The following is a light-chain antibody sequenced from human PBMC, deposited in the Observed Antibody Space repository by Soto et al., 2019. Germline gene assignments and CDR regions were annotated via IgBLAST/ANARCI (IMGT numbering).Light chain of an antibody. V-gene: IGLV7-46*01. CDR2: DTT. J-gene: IGLJ2*01. CDR1: TGPVTSSHY. Sequence: QAVVTQESSLTVSPGGTVTLTCGSNTGPVTSSHYPYWVQQKPDQAPWTLIYDTTNRHSWTPARFSGSLLGGKAALTLSGAQPEDEAEYYCVLSYSGVVVFGGGTKLTVL. CDR3: VLSYSGVVV.